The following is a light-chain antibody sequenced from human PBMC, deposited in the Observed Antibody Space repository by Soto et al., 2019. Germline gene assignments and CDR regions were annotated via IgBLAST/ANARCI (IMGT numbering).Light chain of an antibody. CDR3: QQYNSYSYT. Sequence: DIQMTQSPSTLSASVGDRVTFTCRASQSINNWLAWYQQKPGKAPKLLIYDASTLESGVPSRFSGSKSGTKFTLTISNLQPDEFATYYCQQYNSYSYTFGQGTNLEIK. V-gene: IGKV1-5*01. CDR2: DAS. J-gene: IGKJ2*01. CDR1: QSINNW.